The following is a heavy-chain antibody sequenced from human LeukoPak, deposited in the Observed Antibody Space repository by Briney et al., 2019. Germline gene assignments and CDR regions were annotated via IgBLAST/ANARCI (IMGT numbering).Heavy chain of an antibody. V-gene: IGHV3-48*03. J-gene: IGHJ4*02. CDR3: ARDLRVVTAIPYLDY. CDR1: GFTFSSYE. D-gene: IGHD2-21*02. CDR2: INDGGITI. Sequence: PGGSLRLSCAASGFTFSSYEMNWVRQAPGKGLEWVSYINDGGITIYYADSVKGRFTISRDNAKNSLYLQMNSLRAEDTAIYYCARDLRVVTAIPYLDYWGQGTLVTVSS.